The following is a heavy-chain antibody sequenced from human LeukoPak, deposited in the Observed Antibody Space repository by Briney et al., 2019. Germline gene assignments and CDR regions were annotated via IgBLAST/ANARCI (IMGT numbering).Heavy chain of an antibody. V-gene: IGHV1-18*01. J-gene: IGHJ4*02. Sequence: ASVKVSCKASGGTFSSYAISWVRQAPGQGLEWMGWISAYNGNTNYAQKLQGRVTTTTDTSTSTAYMELRSLRSDDTAVYYCARGPPKSGYSSGWYGDYWGQGTLVTVSS. CDR2: ISAYNGNT. CDR1: GGTFSSYA. CDR3: ARGPPKSGYSSGWYGDY. D-gene: IGHD6-19*01.